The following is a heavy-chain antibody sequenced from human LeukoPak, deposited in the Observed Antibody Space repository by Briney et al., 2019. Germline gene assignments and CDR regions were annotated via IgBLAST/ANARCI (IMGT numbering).Heavy chain of an antibody. D-gene: IGHD2-2*02. J-gene: IGHJ5*02. CDR1: GGTFSSYA. CDR3: ARGHREYCSSTSCYRTGSWFDP. CDR2: MNPNSGNT. Sequence: ASVTVSCKASGGTFSSYAISWVRQAPGQGLEWMGWMNPNSGNTGYAQKFQGRVTMTRNTSISTAYMELSSLRSEDTAVYYCARGHREYCSSTSCYRTGSWFDPWGQGTLVTVSS. V-gene: IGHV1-8*02.